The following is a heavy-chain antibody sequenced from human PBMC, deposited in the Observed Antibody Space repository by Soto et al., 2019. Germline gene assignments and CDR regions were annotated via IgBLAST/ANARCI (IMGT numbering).Heavy chain of an antibody. CDR1: GFTFRSYG. V-gene: IGHV3-30*18. Sequence: PGGSLRLSCAASGFTFRSYGMHWVRQAPGKGLEWVAVISYDGSNKYYADSVKGRFTISRDNSKNTLYLQMNSLRAEDTAVYYCAKGGKGTAMVDHYYYGMDVWGQGTTVTVSS. CDR3: AKGGKGTAMVDHYYYGMDV. J-gene: IGHJ6*02. D-gene: IGHD5-18*01. CDR2: ISYDGSNK.